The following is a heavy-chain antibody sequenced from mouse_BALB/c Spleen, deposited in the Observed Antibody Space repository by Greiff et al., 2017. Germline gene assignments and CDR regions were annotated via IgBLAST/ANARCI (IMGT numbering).Heavy chain of an antibody. Sequence: EVKLVESGGGLVQPGGSRKLSCAASGFTFSDYGMAWVRQAPGKGPEWVAFISNLAYSIYYADTVTGRFTISRENAKNTLYLEMSSLRSEDTAMYYCARDRDYGNYEGYFDYWGQGTTLTVSS. V-gene: IGHV5-15*02. D-gene: IGHD2-1*01. CDR2: ISNLAYSI. CDR1: GFTFSDYG. J-gene: IGHJ2*01. CDR3: ARDRDYGNYEGYFDY.